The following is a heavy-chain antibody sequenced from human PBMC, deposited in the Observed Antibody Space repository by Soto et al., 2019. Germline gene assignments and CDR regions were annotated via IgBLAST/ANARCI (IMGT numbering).Heavy chain of an antibody. CDR2: IYWDDDK. CDR1: GFSLSTTGVG. J-gene: IGHJ5*02. D-gene: IGHD3-10*01. V-gene: IGHV2-5*02. CDR3: AQSLPHYGLGRERGNGFDP. Sequence: QITLKESGPTLVRPTQTLTLTCTFSGFSLSTTGVGVGWIRQPPGKALEWLALIYWDDDKRYSPSLKSRLTIPXDXXKNEVILTMTNMDPVDTARYYCAQSLPHYGLGRERGNGFDPWGQGTLVTVSS.